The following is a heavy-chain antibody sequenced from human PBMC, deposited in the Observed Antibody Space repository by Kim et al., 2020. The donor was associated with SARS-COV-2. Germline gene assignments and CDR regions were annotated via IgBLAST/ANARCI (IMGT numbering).Heavy chain of an antibody. CDR2: IWYDGSNK. D-gene: IGHD3-22*01. Sequence: GGSLRLSCAASGFTFSSYGMHWVRQAPGKGLEWVAVIWYDGSNKYYADSVKGRFTISRDNSKNTLYLQMNSLRAEDTAVYYCAKEQSGYYSPNYYYYGMDVWGQGTTVTVSS. V-gene: IGHV3-33*06. J-gene: IGHJ6*02. CDR1: GFTFSSYG. CDR3: AKEQSGYYSPNYYYYGMDV.